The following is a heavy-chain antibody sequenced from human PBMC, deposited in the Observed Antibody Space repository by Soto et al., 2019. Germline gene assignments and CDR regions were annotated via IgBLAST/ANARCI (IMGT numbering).Heavy chain of an antibody. D-gene: IGHD5-12*01. J-gene: IGHJ6*02. CDR1: GYSFTSYW. Sequence: EVQLVQSGAEVKKPGESLKISCKGSGYSFTSYWIGWVRQMPGKGLEWMGIIYPGDSDTRYSPSFQGQVTISADKSISTAYLQWSSLKASDTAMFYCVRITGPEGGYSVYASPSSGMDVWGQGTTVTVSS. CDR3: VRITGPEGGYSVYASPSSGMDV. CDR2: IYPGDSDT. V-gene: IGHV5-51*01.